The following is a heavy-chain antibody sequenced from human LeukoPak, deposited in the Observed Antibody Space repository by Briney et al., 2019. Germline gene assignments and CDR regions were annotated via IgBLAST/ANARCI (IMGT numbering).Heavy chain of an antibody. CDR3: ARDARENMVAYYFDH. CDR2: INPKTGGT. V-gene: IGHV1-2*06. Sequence: ASQMVSCKPSGYTFIGYYMYWVRQAPGQGLEWMGRINPKTGGTNYAQKFQDRVTMTRDTSITTIYLELRRLTSDDTAVYFCARDARENMVAYYFDHWGQGTLVTVSS. CDR1: GYTFIGYY. J-gene: IGHJ4*02. D-gene: IGHD3-10*01.